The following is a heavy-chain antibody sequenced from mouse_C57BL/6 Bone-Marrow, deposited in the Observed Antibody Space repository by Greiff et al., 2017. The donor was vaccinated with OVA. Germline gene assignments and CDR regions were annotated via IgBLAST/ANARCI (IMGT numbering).Heavy chain of an antibody. J-gene: IGHJ4*01. V-gene: IGHV5-17*01. CDR2: ISSGSSTI. CDR3: ARVPSPYAMDY. Sequence: DVMLVESGGGLVKPGGSLKLSCAASGFTFSDYGMHWVRQAPEKGLEWVAYISSGSSTIYYADTVKGRFTISRDNAKNTLFLQMTSLRSEDTAMYYCARVPSPYAMDYWGQGTSVTVSS. CDR1: GFTFSDYG.